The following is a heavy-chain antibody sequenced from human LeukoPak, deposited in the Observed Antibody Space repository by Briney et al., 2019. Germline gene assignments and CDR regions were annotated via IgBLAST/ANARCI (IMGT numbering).Heavy chain of an antibody. CDR2: IIPILGIA. V-gene: IGHV1-69*04. J-gene: IGHJ4*02. CDR3: ARLYNRRDGYNKDFDY. D-gene: IGHD5-24*01. Sequence: GSSVKVSCKASGGTFSSYAISWVRQAPGQGLEWMGRIIPILGIANYAQKFQGRVTITADKSTSTAYMELSSLRPEDTAVYYCARLYNRRDGYNKDFDYWGQGTLVTVSS. CDR1: GGTFSSYA.